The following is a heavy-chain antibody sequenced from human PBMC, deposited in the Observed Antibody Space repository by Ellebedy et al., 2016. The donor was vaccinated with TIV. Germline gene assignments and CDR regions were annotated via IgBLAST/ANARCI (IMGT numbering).Heavy chain of an antibody. V-gene: IGHV4-61*01. J-gene: IGHJ4*02. D-gene: IGHD6-13*01. CDR1: GGSVSSGSYY. CDR3: ARVGGVAALLDY. Sequence: SETLSLXXTVSGGSVSSGSYYWSWIRQPPGKGLEWIGYIYYSGSTNYNPSLKSRVTISVDTSKNQFSLKLSSVTAADTAVYYCARVGGVAALLDYWGQGTLVTVSS. CDR2: IYYSGST.